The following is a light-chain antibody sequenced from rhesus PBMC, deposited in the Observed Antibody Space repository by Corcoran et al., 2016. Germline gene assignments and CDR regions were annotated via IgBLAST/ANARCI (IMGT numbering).Light chain of an antibody. CDR1: QGITND. Sequence: DIQMTQSPSSLSASVGDRVTITCRASQGITNDLAWYQQKHGETPKLLIYEASSLQSGIPSRFSGSGSGTDFTLTISSLQSEDFATYYCQHYYSTPWTFGQGTKVEIK. V-gene: IGKV1-25*01. J-gene: IGKJ1*01. CDR2: EAS. CDR3: QHYYSTPWT.